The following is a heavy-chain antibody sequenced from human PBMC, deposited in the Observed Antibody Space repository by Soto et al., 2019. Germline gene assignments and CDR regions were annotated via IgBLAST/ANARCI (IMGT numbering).Heavy chain of an antibody. CDR3: AKHSEYQLLSLLDP. V-gene: IGHV3-23*01. J-gene: IGHJ5*02. Sequence: EVQLLESGGGLVQPGGSLRLSCAASGFSFSTYAMSWVRQAPGKGLEWVSGISAGGGNTYYADSVRGRFTISRDNSKNTVDLQISSLRAEDTALYYCAKHSEYQLLSLLDPWGLGTLVTVSS. CDR1: GFSFSTYA. D-gene: IGHD2-2*01. CDR2: ISAGGGNT.